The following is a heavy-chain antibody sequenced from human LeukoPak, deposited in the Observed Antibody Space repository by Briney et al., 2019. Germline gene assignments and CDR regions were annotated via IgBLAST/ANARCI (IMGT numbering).Heavy chain of an antibody. Sequence: KASETLSLTCTVSGGSISSYYWSWIRQPPGKGLEWIGYIYYSGSTNYNPSLKSRVTISVDTSKNQFSLKLSSVTAADTAVYYCARHRSGSFDYWGQGTLVTVSS. D-gene: IGHD1-26*01. CDR1: GGSISSYY. CDR2: IYYSGST. CDR3: ARHRSGSFDY. J-gene: IGHJ4*02. V-gene: IGHV4-59*08.